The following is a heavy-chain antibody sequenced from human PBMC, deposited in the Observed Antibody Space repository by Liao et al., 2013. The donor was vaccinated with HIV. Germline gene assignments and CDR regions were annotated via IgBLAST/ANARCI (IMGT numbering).Heavy chain of an antibody. V-gene: IGHV4-34*01. CDR3: ARSVDADYGSGSYYMDV. J-gene: IGHJ6*03. D-gene: IGHD3-10*01. CDR1: GGSISSGSYY. Sequence: QVQLQQWGAGLLKPSQTLSLTCTVSGGSISSGSYYWSWIRQPPGKGLEWIGEINHSGSTNYNPSLKSRITISVDTSKNQFSLKLSSVTAADTAVYYCARSVDADYGSGSYYMDVVGQRDHSHRLL. CDR2: INHSGST.